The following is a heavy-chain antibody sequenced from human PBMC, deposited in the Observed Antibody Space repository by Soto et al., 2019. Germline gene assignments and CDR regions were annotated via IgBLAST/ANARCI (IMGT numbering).Heavy chain of an antibody. J-gene: IGHJ4*02. CDR2: VYYSGNT. CDR1: GCSLSSYY. V-gene: IGHV4-59*01. Sequence: PSETLSLTCTFSGCSLSSYYWTWIRQPPGKGLEWIGYVYYSGNTNYNPSLKSRVTISVDTSKNQFSLKLGSVTAADTAVYYCARDPGYSYGYNWGQGTLVTVSP. D-gene: IGHD5-18*01. CDR3: ARDPGYSYGYN.